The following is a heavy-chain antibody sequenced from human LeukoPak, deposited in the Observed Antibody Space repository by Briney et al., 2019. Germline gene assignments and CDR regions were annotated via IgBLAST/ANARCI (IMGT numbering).Heavy chain of an antibody. D-gene: IGHD6-13*01. J-gene: IGHJ4*02. CDR2: INPNSGGT. Sequence: ASVKVSCKASGYTFTGYYMHWVRQAPGQGLEWMGWINPNSGGTNYAQKFQGRVTMTRDTSISTAYMELSRPRSDDTAVYYCARALAAAGTGDFDYWGQGTLVTVSS. CDR3: ARALAAAGTGDFDY. V-gene: IGHV1-2*02. CDR1: GYTFTGYY.